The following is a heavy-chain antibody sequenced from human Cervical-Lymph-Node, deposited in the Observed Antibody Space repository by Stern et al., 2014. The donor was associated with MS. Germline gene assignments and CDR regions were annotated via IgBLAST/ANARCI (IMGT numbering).Heavy chain of an antibody. CDR3: ATPSDFYGSGSYFPPLDY. Sequence: VQLVESGAEVKKPGSSVKVSCKASGGTFSNYGITWVRQAPGQGLEWMGRIFPLVVITIYAQKLQGRVTISADTSSNTAYMELSTLRSEDTAVYYCATPSDFYGSGSYFPPLDYWGQGTQVIVST. CDR2: IFPLVVIT. D-gene: IGHD3-10*01. J-gene: IGHJ4*02. CDR1: GGTFSNYG. V-gene: IGHV1-69*09.